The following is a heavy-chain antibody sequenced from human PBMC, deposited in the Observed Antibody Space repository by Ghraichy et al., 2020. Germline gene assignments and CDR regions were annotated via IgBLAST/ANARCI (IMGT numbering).Heavy chain of an antibody. CDR1: GDSISSYY. Sequence: SQTLSLTCTVSGDSISSYYWSWIRQPPGKGLEWIGYIHDSGSTNYNPSLKSRVTISLDKSKNQFSLKLGSVTAADTAVYYCVRDNWGRWGDNDLDDGFDVWGQGTMVTVSS. J-gene: IGHJ3*01. V-gene: IGHV4-59*01. CDR3: VRDNWGRWGDNDLDDGFDV. D-gene: IGHD3-16*01. CDR2: IHDSGST.